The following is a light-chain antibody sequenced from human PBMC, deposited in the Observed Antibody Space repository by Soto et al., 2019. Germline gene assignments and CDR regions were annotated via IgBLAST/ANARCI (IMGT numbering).Light chain of an antibody. CDR1: QDIGRR. Sequence: QVTQSQTSVSASLGDRVTITCRASQDIGRRLAWFQQKPGKAPKYLIQAASSLQGGVPSTFSGSGSGTDFTLTINTLHPEDFATYYCLQVYSFPRTFGQGTNVDIK. CDR2: AAS. CDR3: LQVYSFPRT. V-gene: IGKV1-12*01. J-gene: IGKJ1*01.